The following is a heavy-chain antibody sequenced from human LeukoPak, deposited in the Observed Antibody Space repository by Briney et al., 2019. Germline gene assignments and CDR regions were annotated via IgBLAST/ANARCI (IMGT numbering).Heavy chain of an antibody. J-gene: IGHJ5*02. CDR2: IIPIFGTA. CDR1: GGTFSSYA. V-gene: IGHV1-69*05. D-gene: IGHD3-22*01. Sequence: SVKVSCKASGGTFSSYAISWVRQAPGQGLEWMGGIIPIFGTANYAQKFQGRVTITTDESTSTAYMELSSLRSEDTAVYYCAREHYYDSSGGFDPWGQGTLVTVSS. CDR3: AREHYYDSSGGFDP.